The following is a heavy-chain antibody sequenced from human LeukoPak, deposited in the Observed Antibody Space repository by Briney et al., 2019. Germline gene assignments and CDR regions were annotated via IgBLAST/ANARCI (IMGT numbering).Heavy chain of an antibody. V-gene: IGHV3-30*18. D-gene: IGHD1-26*01. Sequence: GGSLRLSCAASGFTFSNYLMHWVRQTPGKGLGWVAVISYDGSNKYYADSVKGRFTISRDNSKNTLYLQMNSLRAEDTAVYYCAKDPLRGGSYYYFDYWGQGTLVTVSS. CDR3: AKDPLRGGSYYYFDY. CDR1: GFTFSNYL. CDR2: ISYDGSNK. J-gene: IGHJ4*02.